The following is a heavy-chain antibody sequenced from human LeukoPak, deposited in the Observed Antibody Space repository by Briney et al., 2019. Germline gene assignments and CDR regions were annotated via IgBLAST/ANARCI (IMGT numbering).Heavy chain of an antibody. D-gene: IGHD6-19*01. V-gene: IGHV3-53*05. CDR2: IYSGGST. J-gene: IGHJ4*02. CDR3: AREPYSSGWYFSYYFDY. Sequence: GGSLRLSCAASGFTVSSNYMSWVRQAPGKGLEWVSVIYSGGSTYYADSVKGRFTISRDNSKNTLYLQMNSLRAEDTAVYYCAREPYSSGWYFSYYFDYWGQGTLVTVSS. CDR1: GFTVSSNY.